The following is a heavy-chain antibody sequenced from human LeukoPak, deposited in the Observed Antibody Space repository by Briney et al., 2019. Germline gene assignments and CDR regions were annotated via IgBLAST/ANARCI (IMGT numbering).Heavy chain of an antibody. CDR2: ISDGSTYI. V-gene: IGHV3-21*01. CDR1: GFTFSTYS. D-gene: IGHD3-10*01. CDR3: ARDPYQLSWFAL. Sequence: PGGSLRLSCAASGFTFSTYSMNWVRLAPGKGLEWVSSISDGSTYIYYADSVKGRFTISRDDATNSLFLQMNSLRADDTALYFWARDPYQLSWFALWGQGTLVTVSS. J-gene: IGHJ5*02.